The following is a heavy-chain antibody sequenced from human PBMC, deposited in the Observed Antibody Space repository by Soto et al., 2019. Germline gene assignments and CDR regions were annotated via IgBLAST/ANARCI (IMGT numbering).Heavy chain of an antibody. V-gene: IGHV4-31*03. Sequence: SETLSLTCTVSGVSISSGGYYWSWIRQHPGKGLEWIGNIYYSGRTYYIPSLKTRVILSVDTSKNHFSLTLRSVTAAASAMYYCAGVIGSDSDYYFDIWCQGALVTVSS. CDR3: AGVIGSDSDYYFDI. J-gene: IGHJ4*01. CDR2: IYYSGRT. CDR1: GVSISSGGYY. D-gene: IGHD5-12*01.